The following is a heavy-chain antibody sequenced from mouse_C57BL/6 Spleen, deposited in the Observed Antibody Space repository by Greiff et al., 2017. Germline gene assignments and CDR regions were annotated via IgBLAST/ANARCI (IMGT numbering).Heavy chain of an antibody. CDR2: ISDGGSYT. V-gene: IGHV5-4*01. Sequence: EVKLMESGGGLVKPGGSLKLSCAASGFTFSRYAMSWVRQTPEKRLEWVATISDGGSYTYYPDNVKGRFTISRDNAKNNLYLQMSHLKSEDTAMYYCARDRGTLDYWGQGTTLTVAS. CDR3: ARDRGTLDY. J-gene: IGHJ2*01. D-gene: IGHD3-3*01. CDR1: GFTFSRYA.